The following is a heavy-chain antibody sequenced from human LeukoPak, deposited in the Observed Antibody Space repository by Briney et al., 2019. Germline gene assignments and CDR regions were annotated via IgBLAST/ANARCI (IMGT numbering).Heavy chain of an antibody. J-gene: IGHJ2*01. CDR3: ARDSGYCSGGSCLLWYFDL. V-gene: IGHV1-2*02. CDR2: INPNSGST. Sequence: GASVKVSCKASGYTFTGYYMHWVRQAPGQGLEWMGWINPNSGSTNYAQKVQGRFTMTRDTSISTAYMELSRLRSDDTAVYYCARDSGYCSGGSCLLWYFDLWGRGTLVTVSS. D-gene: IGHD2-15*01. CDR1: GYTFTGYY.